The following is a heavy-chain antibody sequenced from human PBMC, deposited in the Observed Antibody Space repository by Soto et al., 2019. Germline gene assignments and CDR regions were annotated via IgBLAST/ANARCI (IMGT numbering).Heavy chain of an antibody. CDR3: AKDPSIYSSGWSDY. CDR2: ISYDGSNK. D-gene: IGHD6-19*01. V-gene: IGHV3-30*18. J-gene: IGHJ4*02. CDR1: GFTFRSYG. Sequence: QVQLVESGGGVVQPGRSLRLSCAASGFTFRSYGMHWVRQAPGKGLEWVAVISYDGSNKYYADSVKGRFTISRDNSKNTLYLQMNSLRAEDTAVYYCAKDPSIYSSGWSDYWGQGTLVTVSS.